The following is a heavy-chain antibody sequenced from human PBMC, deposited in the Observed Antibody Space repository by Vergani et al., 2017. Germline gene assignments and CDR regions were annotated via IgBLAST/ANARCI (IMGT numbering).Heavy chain of an antibody. V-gene: IGHV1-46*01. D-gene: IGHD3-10*01. J-gene: IGHJ4*01. CDR3: VKEKRDLGSYFFDS. Sequence: QVQLVQSGAEVKKPGASVKVSCKASGYTISNYHIHWVRQAPGQGLEWMGIINPSGGSTSYVQKFQGRVNMTRDTSTNTVFLQMHSLRAEDTAIYYCVKEKRDLGSYFFDSWGHGILVTVSS. CDR2: INPSGGST. CDR1: GYTISNYH.